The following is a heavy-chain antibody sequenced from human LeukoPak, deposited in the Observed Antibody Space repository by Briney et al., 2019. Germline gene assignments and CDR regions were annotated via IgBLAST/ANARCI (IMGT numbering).Heavy chain of an antibody. D-gene: IGHD5-18*01. J-gene: IGHJ4*02. CDR3: ATSQLWKPVDY. Sequence: SGGSLRLSCAASGFTLSSHAMHWVRQAPGKGLEWVVVISYVGSNKYYADSVKGRFTISRDNTKNTLYLQMNSLRAEDTAVYYCATSQLWKPVDYWGQGTLVTVSS. V-gene: IGHV3-30-3*01. CDR1: GFTLSSHA. CDR2: ISYVGSNK.